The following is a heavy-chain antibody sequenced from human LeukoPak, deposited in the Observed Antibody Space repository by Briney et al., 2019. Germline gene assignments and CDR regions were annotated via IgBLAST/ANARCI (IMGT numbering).Heavy chain of an antibody. CDR1: GFTFNNFG. CDR2: VSSDGTNK. J-gene: IGHJ3*02. Sequence: GRSLRLSCAASGFTFNNFGMHWVRQAPGKGLEWVTVVSSDGTNKYYADSVKGRFTISRDNSKNTLYLQMNSLRAEDTAVYYCAKDSTTMYSGSYGDAFDIWGQGTMVTVSS. V-gene: IGHV3-30*18. CDR3: AKDSTTMYSGSYGDAFDI. D-gene: IGHD1-26*01.